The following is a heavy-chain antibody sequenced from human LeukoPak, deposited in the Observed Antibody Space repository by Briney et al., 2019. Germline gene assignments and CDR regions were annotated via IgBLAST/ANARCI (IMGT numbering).Heavy chain of an antibody. Sequence: GGSLRLSCSASGFRFSSYGMHWVRQAPGTGLEWVAFIQYDGGNEYYADSVKGRFTISRDNSKNTLYLQTNSLRVEDTAVYYCAKDRSGPAEHWGQGTLVTVSS. V-gene: IGHV3-30*02. CDR1: GFRFSSYG. J-gene: IGHJ1*01. CDR2: IQYDGGNE. CDR3: AKDRSGPAEH.